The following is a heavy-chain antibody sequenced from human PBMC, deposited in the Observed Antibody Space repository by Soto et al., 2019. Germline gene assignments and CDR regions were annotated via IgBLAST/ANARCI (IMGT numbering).Heavy chain of an antibody. V-gene: IGHV3-30-3*01. CDR1: GFTFSSYA. CDR2: ISYDGSNK. J-gene: IGHJ4*02. Sequence: QVQLVESGGGVVQPGRSLRLSCAASGFTFSSYAMHWVRQAPGKGLEWVAVISYDGSNKYYADSVKGRFTISRDNSKNTLYLQMNSLRADDTAVYYCARSQYYDILTGYPRLDYWGQGTLVTVSS. CDR3: ARSQYYDILTGYPRLDY. D-gene: IGHD3-9*01.